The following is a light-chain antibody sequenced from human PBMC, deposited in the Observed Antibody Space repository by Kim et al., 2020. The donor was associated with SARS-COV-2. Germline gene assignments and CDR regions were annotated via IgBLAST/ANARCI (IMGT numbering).Light chain of an antibody. V-gene: IGLV2-8*01. Sequence: QSALTQPPSASGSPGQSVAISCTGTSSDFRRYNYVSWYQQHPGKAPKLTIYDVNKRPSGVSDRFSGSKSGNTASLTVSGLQAEDEADYYCGSYAGSDNYVFGTGTKVTVL. CDR3: GSYAGSDNYV. CDR2: DVN. J-gene: IGLJ1*01. CDR1: SSDFRRYNY.